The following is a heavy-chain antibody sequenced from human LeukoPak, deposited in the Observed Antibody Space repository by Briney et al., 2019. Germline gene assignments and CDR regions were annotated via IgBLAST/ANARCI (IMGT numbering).Heavy chain of an antibody. V-gene: IGHV3-30*02. CDR2: IRYDGSNK. CDR3: AKDQLGEELLGDY. D-gene: IGHD1-26*01. Sequence: GGSLRLSCAASGFTFSSYGMHWVRQAPGKGLEWVAFIRYDGSNKYYVDSVKGRFTISRDNSKNTLYLQMNSLRAEDTAVYYCAKDQLGEELLGDYWGQGTLVTVSS. J-gene: IGHJ4*02. CDR1: GFTFSSYG.